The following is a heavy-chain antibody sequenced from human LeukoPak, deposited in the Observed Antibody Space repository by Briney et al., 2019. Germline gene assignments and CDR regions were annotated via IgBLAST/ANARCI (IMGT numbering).Heavy chain of an antibody. D-gene: IGHD3-16*01. CDR3: ARVPPGGLFDY. V-gene: IGHV3-66*01. CDR2: VYSGGNT. J-gene: IGHJ4*02. Sequence: GGSLRLSCTASGFTVSSDYMSWVRQAPGKGLEWVSVVYSGGNTYYSDSVKGRFTIARDNSKNTLYLQMNSLRAEDTAVYYGARVPPGGLFDYWGQGTLVTVSS. CDR1: GFTVSSDY.